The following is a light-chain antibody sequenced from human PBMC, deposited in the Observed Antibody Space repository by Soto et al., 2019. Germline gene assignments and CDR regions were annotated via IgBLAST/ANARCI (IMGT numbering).Light chain of an antibody. J-gene: IGKJ4*01. CDR3: HQSYSTPLT. CDR1: QSISSY. V-gene: IGKV1-39*01. Sequence: KITQCPSSRSACIRYKATITCRASQSISSYLNWYQQKPGKEPKILIYAASSLQSGVPSRFSGSGSGTDFTLTISSLQPEDFATYYCHQSYSTPLTFAVGTKV. CDR2: AAS.